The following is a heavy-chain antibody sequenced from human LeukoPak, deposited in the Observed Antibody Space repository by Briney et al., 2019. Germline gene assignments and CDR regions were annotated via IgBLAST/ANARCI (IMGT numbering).Heavy chain of an antibody. CDR1: GFTFSSYA. CDR2: ISGSGGST. CDR3: AKGDYYDSSGYYFWYFDL. Sequence: GGSLRLSCAASGFTFSSYAMSWVRQAPGKGLEWVSAISGSGGSTYYADSVKGRFTISRDNSKNTLYLQMNSLRAEDKAVYYCAKGDYYDSSGYYFWYFDLWGRGTLVTVSS. V-gene: IGHV3-23*01. J-gene: IGHJ2*01. D-gene: IGHD3-22*01.